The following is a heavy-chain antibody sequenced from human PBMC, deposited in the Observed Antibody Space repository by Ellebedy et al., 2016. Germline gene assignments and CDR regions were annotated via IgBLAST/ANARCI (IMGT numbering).Heavy chain of an antibody. V-gene: IGHV3-11*06. D-gene: IGHD3-22*01. Sequence: GGSLRLSCAASGFTFSDYYMSWIRQAPGKGLEWVSYISSSSSYTNYADSVKGRFTISRDNAKNSLYLQMNSLRAEDTAVYYCARVHDSSDTPHWGQGTLVTVSS. CDR2: ISSSSSYT. J-gene: IGHJ4*02. CDR3: ARVHDSSDTPH. CDR1: GFTFSDYY.